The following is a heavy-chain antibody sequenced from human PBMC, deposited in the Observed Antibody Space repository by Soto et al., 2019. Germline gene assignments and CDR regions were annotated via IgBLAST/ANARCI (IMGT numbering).Heavy chain of an antibody. J-gene: IGHJ6*02. Sequence: GGSLRLSCAASGFTFSDHYMDWVRQAPGKGLEWVGRTRNKANSYTTEYAASVKGRFTISRDDSKNSLYLQMNSLKTEDTAVYYCARDRGRGYSYGYFSYYGMDVWGQGTTVTVSS. V-gene: IGHV3-72*01. CDR3: ARDRGRGYSYGYFSYYGMDV. CDR2: TRNKANSYTT. D-gene: IGHD5-18*01. CDR1: GFTFSDHY.